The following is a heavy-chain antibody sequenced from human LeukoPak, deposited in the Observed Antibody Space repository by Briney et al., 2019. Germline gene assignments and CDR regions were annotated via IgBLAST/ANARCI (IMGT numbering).Heavy chain of an antibody. D-gene: IGHD3-22*01. CDR2: ISSSGSTI. CDR1: GITFYDYY. Sequence: GGSLRLSCAVSGITFYDYYMSWIRQAPGKGLEWISYISSSGSTIFYAESVKGRFTISRDNAKKSLYLQMKTLRAEDTAVYYCARGRWDTSYNDRSGSYFDYWGQGTLVTVSS. J-gene: IGHJ4*02. CDR3: ARGRWDTSYNDRSGSYFDY. V-gene: IGHV3-11*01.